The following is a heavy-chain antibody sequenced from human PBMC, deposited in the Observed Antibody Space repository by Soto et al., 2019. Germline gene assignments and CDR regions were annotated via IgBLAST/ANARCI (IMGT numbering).Heavy chain of an antibody. CDR1: GFNFTYKA. CDR2: VSGNGENT. Sequence: PRGSLRLSCTASGFNFTYKAMSWVRQAPGKGLQWVSTVSGNGENTYYAESVRGRFTISRDTSKNTLYLQMNSLRVEDTAVYYCARLSGGTAPRPAYWGQGTPVPVSS. D-gene: IGHD6-6*01. V-gene: IGHV3-23*01. J-gene: IGHJ4*02. CDR3: ARLSGGTAPRPAY.